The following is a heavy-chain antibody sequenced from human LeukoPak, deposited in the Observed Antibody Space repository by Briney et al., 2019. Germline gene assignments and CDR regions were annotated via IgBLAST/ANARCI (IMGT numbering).Heavy chain of an antibody. D-gene: IGHD6-6*01. CDR1: GFTVSSHY. Sequence: TGGSLRLSCAASGFTVSSHYMSWFRQAPGMGLEWVSAIYTDGSTYYTDSVKGRFTISRDNSKNTLYLQMNSLRAADTAVYYCARDKGTSYLSSFDYWGQGTLVTVSS. CDR3: ARDKGTSYLSSFDY. J-gene: IGHJ4*02. V-gene: IGHV3-53*05. CDR2: IYTDGST.